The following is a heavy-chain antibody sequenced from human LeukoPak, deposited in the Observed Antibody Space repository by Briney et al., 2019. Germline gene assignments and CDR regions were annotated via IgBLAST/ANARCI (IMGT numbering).Heavy chain of an antibody. CDR1: GGSISSYY. D-gene: IGHD2-2*01. V-gene: IGHV4-59*08. CDR2: IYYSGST. J-gene: IGHJ6*03. CDR3: ARAGRIVVVPAARSSDYYMDV. Sequence: PSETLSLTCTVSGGSISSYYWSWIRQPPGKGLEWIGYIYYSGSTNYNPSLKGRVTISVDTSKNQFSLKLSSVTAADTAVYYCARAGRIVVVPAARSSDYYMDVWGKGTTVTVSS.